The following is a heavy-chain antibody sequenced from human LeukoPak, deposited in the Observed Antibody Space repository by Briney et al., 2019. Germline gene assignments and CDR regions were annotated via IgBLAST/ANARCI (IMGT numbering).Heavy chain of an antibody. V-gene: IGHV1-69*01. CDR1: GGTFSSYA. CDR3: ARDSLPRGHSSGWYELLDAFDI. D-gene: IGHD6-19*01. Sequence: SVTVSFKASGGTFSSYAISWVRQAPGQGLEWMGGIIPIFGTANYAQKFQGRVTITADESTSTAYMELSSLRSEDTAVYYCARDSLPRGHSSGWYELLDAFDIWGQGTMVTVS. CDR2: IIPIFGTA. J-gene: IGHJ3*02.